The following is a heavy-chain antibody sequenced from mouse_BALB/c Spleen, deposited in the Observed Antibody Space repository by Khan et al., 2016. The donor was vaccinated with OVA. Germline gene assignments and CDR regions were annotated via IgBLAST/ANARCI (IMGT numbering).Heavy chain of an antibody. J-gene: IGHJ3*01. CDR2: ISTYYGDA. CDR3: TRGGGGNRFAY. V-gene: IGHV1S137*01. CDR1: GYTFTDFT. Sequence: QVQLKESGAELVRPGVSVKISCKGSGYTFTDFTLHWVKQSHAMSLEWIGVISTYYGDATYNQRFKDKATMTVDKSSSTAYMALASLTSEDSAIFYSTRGGGGNRFAYWGQGTLVTVSA.